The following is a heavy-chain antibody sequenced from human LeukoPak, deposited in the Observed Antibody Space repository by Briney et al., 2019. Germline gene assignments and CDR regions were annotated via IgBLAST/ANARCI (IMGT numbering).Heavy chain of an antibody. J-gene: IGHJ4*02. CDR3: ARDQGIFDY. CDR2: ISQNGSER. Sequence: PGGSLRLSCAASGFIYSGYWVIWVRQAPGKGLEWVANISQNGSERYYVDSVKGRFTISRDNARISLYLQMNSLRAEDTAVYYCARDQGIFDYWGQGTLVTVSS. V-gene: IGHV3-7*01. CDR1: GFIYSGYW.